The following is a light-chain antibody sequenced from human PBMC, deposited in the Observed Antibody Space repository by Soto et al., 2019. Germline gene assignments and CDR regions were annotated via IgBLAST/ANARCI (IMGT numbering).Light chain of an antibody. V-gene: IGKV1-5*03. CDR1: QSLSSR. CDR3: QQYNSYWT. Sequence: DIQMTQSPSTLSASVGDRVTITCRASQSLSSRLSWYQQKPGKAPKLLIYKASTVESGVPSRFSGSGSGTEFTLTISSLQPDDFATYYCQQYNSYWTFGQGTKVEIK. CDR2: KAS. J-gene: IGKJ1*01.